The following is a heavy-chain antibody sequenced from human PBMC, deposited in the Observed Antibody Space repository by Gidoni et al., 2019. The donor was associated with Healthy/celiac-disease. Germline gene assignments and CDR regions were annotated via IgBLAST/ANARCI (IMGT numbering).Heavy chain of an antibody. CDR2: INPSGGST. V-gene: IGHV1-46*01. CDR3: ARDIDSSGYYYLTLDY. J-gene: IGHJ4*02. Sequence: QVQLVQSGAEVKKPGASVKVSCKASGYTFTSYYMHWVRQAPGQGLEWMGIINPSGGSTSYAQKFQGRVTMTRDTSTSTVYMELSSLRSEDTAVYYCARDIDSSGYYYLTLDYWGQGTLVTVSS. D-gene: IGHD3-22*01. CDR1: GYTFTSYY.